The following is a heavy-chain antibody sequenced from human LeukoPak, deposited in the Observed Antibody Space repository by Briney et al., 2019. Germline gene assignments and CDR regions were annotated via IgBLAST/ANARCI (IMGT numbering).Heavy chain of an antibody. D-gene: IGHD2-21*01. CDR1: GFSLSDYS. CDR2: ISPSSNYI. CDR3: ARKYCGGDCSYGLDV. Sequence: GGSLRLSCSGSGFSLSDYSMTWVRQAPGKGLDWVSAISPSSNYIFYGDSVRGRFTISRDNAQNSLYLQMNSLRAEDTAVHYCARKYCGGDCSYGLDVWGQGTTVTVSS. V-gene: IGHV3-21*01. J-gene: IGHJ6*02.